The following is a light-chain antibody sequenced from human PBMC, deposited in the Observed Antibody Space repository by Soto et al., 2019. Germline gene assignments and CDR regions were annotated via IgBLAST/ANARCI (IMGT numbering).Light chain of an antibody. CDR3: HQYKSYTPYT. CDR2: KAS. J-gene: IGKJ2*01. Sequence: DIQMTQSPSTLSASVGDRLTITCRASQTISSWLAWYQQKPGKAPKLLIYKASTLKSGVPSRFSGGGSGTEFTLTISSLQPDDFGTYYCHQYKSYTPYTIGQGTKVDIK. V-gene: IGKV1-5*03. CDR1: QTISSW.